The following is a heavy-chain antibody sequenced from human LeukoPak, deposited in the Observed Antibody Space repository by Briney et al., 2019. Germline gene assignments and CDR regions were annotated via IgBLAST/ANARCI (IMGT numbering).Heavy chain of an antibody. D-gene: IGHD6-19*01. Sequence: KPSETLSLTCAVPGDSINSYYWSWIRQPPGRGLEWVGYIYYTGTTNYNPSLKSRLTISVDTSKNQFSLRLSSVTAVDTAVYYCARAGLGSSGWHLIWYWCQGPLVPVSS. CDR1: GDSINSYY. V-gene: IGHV4-59*01. CDR2: IYYTGTT. J-gene: IGHJ4*02. CDR3: ARAGLGSSGWHLIWY.